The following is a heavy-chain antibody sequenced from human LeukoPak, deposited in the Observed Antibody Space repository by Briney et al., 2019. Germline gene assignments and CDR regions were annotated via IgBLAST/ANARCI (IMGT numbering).Heavy chain of an antibody. Sequence: PSETLSLTCTVSGGSISSSSYYWGWIRQPPGKGLEWIGSIYYSGSTYYNPSLKSRVTISVDKSKNQFSLKLSSVTAADTAVYYCARAGGEGWGYYYDKDYYYGMDVWGQGTTVTVSS. CDR3: ARAGGEGWGYYYDKDYYYGMDV. V-gene: IGHV4-39*07. J-gene: IGHJ6*02. D-gene: IGHD3-22*01. CDR1: GGSISSSSYY. CDR2: IYYSGST.